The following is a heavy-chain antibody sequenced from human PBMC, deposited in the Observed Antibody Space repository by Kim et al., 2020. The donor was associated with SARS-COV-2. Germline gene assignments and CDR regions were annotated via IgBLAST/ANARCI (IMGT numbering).Heavy chain of an antibody. J-gene: IGHJ4*02. CDR2: IYYSGST. Sequence: SETLSLTCTVSGGSISSSSYYWGWIRQPPGKGLEWIGSIYYSGSTYYNPSLKSRVTISVDTSKNQFSLKLSSVTAADTAVYYCARTTGGTPLDWGQGTLVTVSS. CDR3: ARTTGGTPLD. D-gene: IGHD1-1*01. V-gene: IGHV4-39*01. CDR1: GGSISSSSYY.